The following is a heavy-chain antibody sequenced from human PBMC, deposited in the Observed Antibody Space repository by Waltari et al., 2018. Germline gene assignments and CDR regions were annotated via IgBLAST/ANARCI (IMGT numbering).Heavy chain of an antibody. J-gene: IGHJ3*01. CDR3: VRDHAYAFDF. Sequence: EVQLVESGGDLVQPGGSLRLSCSASGFTFRAYTMHWVRQAPGKGLEWVSYISTGSSPTYYADSVKGRFTISRDNAKNSLYLQMSSLRAEDTALYYCVRDHAYAFDFWGQGTMVTVPS. V-gene: IGHV3-48*01. CDR1: GFTFRAYT. CDR2: ISTGSSPT.